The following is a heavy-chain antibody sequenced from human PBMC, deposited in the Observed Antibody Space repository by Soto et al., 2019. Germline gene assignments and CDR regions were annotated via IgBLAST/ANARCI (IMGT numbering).Heavy chain of an antibody. CDR1: GFTFRSYI. D-gene: IGHD2-8*01. CDR2: ISSGSSTI. CDR3: ARDGGYARQFAP. J-gene: IGHJ5*02. Sequence: EVQLVESGGGLVQPGGSLRLSCAASGFTFRSYIMNWVRQAPGKGLEWVSYISSGSSTIYYADSVKGRFTISRDNAKNSLYLQMNSLRVEDTAVYYCARDGGYARQFAPWGQGTLVTVSA. V-gene: IGHV3-48*01.